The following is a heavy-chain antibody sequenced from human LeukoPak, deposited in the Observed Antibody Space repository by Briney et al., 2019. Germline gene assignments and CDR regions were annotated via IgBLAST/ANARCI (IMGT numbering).Heavy chain of an antibody. CDR3: ARGGNICTNGVCSPNYYYYGMDV. Sequence: ASVTVSCKASGYTFTSYDINWVRQAPGQGLEWMGWMNPNSGNTGYAQKFQGRVTMTRNTSISTAYMELSSLRSEDTAVYYCARGGNICTNGVCSPNYYYYGMDVWGQGTTVTVSS. CDR1: GYTFTSYD. V-gene: IGHV1-8*01. D-gene: IGHD2-8*01. CDR2: MNPNSGNT. J-gene: IGHJ6*02.